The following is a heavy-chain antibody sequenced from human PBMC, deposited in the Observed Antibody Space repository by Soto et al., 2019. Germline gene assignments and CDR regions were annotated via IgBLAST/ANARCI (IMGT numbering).Heavy chain of an antibody. CDR1: GYTFTSYG. CDR3: ASLKAVAMPAFDY. Sequence: ASVKVSCKASGYTFTSYGISWVRQAPGQGLEWMGWISAYNGNTNYAQKLQGRVTMTTDTSISTAYIELSSLRSEDTAVYYCASLKAVAMPAFDYWGQGTLVTVSS. V-gene: IGHV1-18*01. J-gene: IGHJ4*02. D-gene: IGHD2-15*01. CDR2: ISAYNGNT.